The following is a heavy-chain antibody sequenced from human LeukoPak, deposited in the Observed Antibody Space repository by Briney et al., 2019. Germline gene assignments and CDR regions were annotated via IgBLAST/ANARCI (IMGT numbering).Heavy chain of an antibody. CDR2: MNPNSGNT. CDR3: ARVYSSSPLYYFDY. V-gene: IGHV1-8*01. D-gene: IGHD6-6*01. J-gene: IGHJ4*02. Sequence: ASVKVSCKASGYTFTSYDINWVRQATGQGLEWMGWMNPNSGNTGYAQKFQGRVTMTRNTSISTAYMELSSLRSEDTAVYYCARVYSSSPLYYFDYWGQGTLVTVSS. CDR1: GYTFTSYD.